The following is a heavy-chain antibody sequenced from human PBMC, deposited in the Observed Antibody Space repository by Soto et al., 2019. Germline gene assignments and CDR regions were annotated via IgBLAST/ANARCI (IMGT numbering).Heavy chain of an antibody. V-gene: IGHV3-30-3*01. CDR1: GFTFSSYA. D-gene: IGHD1-26*01. CDR2: ISYDGSNK. CDR3: AREFKVGATRGFGYYYGMDV. Sequence: QVQLVESGGGVVQPGRSLRLSCAASGFTFSSYAMHWVRQAPGKGLEWVAVISYDGSNKYYADSVKGRFTISRDNSKNTLYLQMNSLRAEDTAVYYCAREFKVGATRGFGYYYGMDVWGQGTTVTVSS. J-gene: IGHJ6*02.